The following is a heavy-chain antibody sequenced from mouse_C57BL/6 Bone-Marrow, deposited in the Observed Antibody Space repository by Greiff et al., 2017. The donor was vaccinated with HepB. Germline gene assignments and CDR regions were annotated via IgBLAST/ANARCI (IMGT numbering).Heavy chain of an antibody. D-gene: IGHD2-1*01. Sequence: VQLQQSGPELVKPGASVKMSCKASGYTFTDYNMHWVKQSHGKSLEWIGYINPNNGGTSYNQKFKGKATLTVNKSSSTAYMELRSLTSEDSAVYYCARESYGNYLYYFDYWGQGTTLTVSS. CDR1: GYTFTDYN. CDR2: INPNNGGT. CDR3: ARESYGNYLYYFDY. J-gene: IGHJ2*01. V-gene: IGHV1-22*01.